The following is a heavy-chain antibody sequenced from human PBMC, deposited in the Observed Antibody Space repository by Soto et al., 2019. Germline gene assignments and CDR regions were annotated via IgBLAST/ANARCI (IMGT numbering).Heavy chain of an antibody. Sequence: EVQLVESGGDLVQRGGSLRLSCAASEFTFNIYSMKWVRQAPGKGLEWFSYITSDTKTIKYADSVKGRFTISRDNAKNSAYLQMNSLRDEDTAVYYCARSVEGHFDYWGQGTVVTVSS. CDR1: EFTFNIYS. CDR2: ITSDTKTI. J-gene: IGHJ4*02. V-gene: IGHV3-48*02. CDR3: ARSVEGHFDY. D-gene: IGHD6-19*01.